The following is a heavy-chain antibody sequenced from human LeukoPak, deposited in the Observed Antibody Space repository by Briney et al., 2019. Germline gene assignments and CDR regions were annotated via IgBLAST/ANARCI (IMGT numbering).Heavy chain of an antibody. Sequence: SETLSLTCTVSGGSISSYYWSWVRQPPGKGLGWVGYIYYSGITNYNPSLKSRVTISVDTSKTQFSLKLSSVTPTDTAVYDCARHSVGGYTTFDYWGQGTLVTVSS. D-gene: IGHD5-12*01. CDR3: ARHSVGGYTTFDY. J-gene: IGHJ4*02. CDR1: GGSISSYY. V-gene: IGHV4-59*08. CDR2: IYYSGIT.